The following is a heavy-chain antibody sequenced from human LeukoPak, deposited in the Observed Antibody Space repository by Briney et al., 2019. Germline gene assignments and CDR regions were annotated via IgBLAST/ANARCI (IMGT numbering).Heavy chain of an antibody. Sequence: KSGGSLRLSCAASGFIFSNAWMNWVRQAPGKGLEWVGRIKSKPNGETRDYAAPVKGRFSISRDDSKNTVYLQMNSLKTEDTAVYYCTTINRELTFLDWGQGALVTVSS. CDR2: IKSKPNGETR. CDR3: TTINRELTFLD. CDR1: GFIFSNAW. V-gene: IGHV3-15*01. D-gene: IGHD1-26*01. J-gene: IGHJ4*02.